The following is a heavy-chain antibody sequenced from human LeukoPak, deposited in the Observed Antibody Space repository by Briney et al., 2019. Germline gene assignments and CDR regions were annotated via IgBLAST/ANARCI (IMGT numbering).Heavy chain of an antibody. CDR1: GLSFSSFA. J-gene: IGHJ4*02. Sequence: GGSLRLSCAASGLSFSSFAMSWVRQGPARGLEWVSSIRGNGETSYADSVRGRFTLSSDSCRNTVYFQLNNLRVEGTDIYYCAKASWVSSTDAVRWGQGTLVTVSS. V-gene: IGHV3-23*01. CDR2: IRGNGET. CDR3: AKASWVSSTDAVR. D-gene: IGHD3-16*01.